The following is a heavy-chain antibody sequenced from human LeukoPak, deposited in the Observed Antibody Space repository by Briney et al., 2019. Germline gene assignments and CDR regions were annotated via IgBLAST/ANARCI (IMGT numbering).Heavy chain of an antibody. CDR1: GYTFTGYY. CDR2: INPNSGGT. J-gene: IGHJ4*02. CDR3: ARSYRDGYPPYYFDY. Sequence: ASVKVSCKASGYTFTGYYMHWVRQAPGQGLEWMGWINPNSGGTNYAQKFQGRVTMTRDTSISTAYMELSRLRSDDTAVYYCARSYRDGYPPYYFDYWGQGTLVTVSS. V-gene: IGHV1-2*02. D-gene: IGHD5-12*01.